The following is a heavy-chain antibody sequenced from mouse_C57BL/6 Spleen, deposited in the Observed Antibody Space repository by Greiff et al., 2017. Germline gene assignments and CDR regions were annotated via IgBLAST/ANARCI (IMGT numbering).Heavy chain of an antibody. Sequence: EVQLQQPGAELVKPGASVKLSCTASGFNIKDYYMHWVKQRTEQGLEWIGRIDPENGDTKYAPKFQGKATITADTSSNTAYLQLSSLTSEDTAVYYCARSGYYGLYYFDYWGQGTTLTVSS. D-gene: IGHD1-1*01. CDR1: GFNIKDYY. CDR2: IDPENGDT. CDR3: ARSGYYGLYYFDY. J-gene: IGHJ2*01. V-gene: IGHV14-2*01.